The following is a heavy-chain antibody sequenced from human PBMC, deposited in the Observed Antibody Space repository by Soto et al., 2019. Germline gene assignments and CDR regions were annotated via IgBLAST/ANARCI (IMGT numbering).Heavy chain of an antibody. J-gene: IGHJ4*02. CDR1: GGSISSGGYS. Sequence: SETLSLTCAVSGGSISSGGYSWSWIRQPPGKGLEWIGYIYHSGSTYYNPSLKSRVTISVDRSKNQFSLKLSSVTAADTAVYYCARGYCSGGSCPYFDYWGQGTLVTVSS. V-gene: IGHV4-30-2*01. D-gene: IGHD2-15*01. CDR3: ARGYCSGGSCPYFDY. CDR2: IYHSGST.